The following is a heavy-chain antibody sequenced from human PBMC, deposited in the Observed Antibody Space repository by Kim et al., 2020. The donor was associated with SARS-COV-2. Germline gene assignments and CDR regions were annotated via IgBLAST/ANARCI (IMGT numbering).Heavy chain of an antibody. CDR1: GSTFSSYT. Sequence: SVKVSCKASGSTFSSYTISWVRQTPGQGLEWMGGIIPIFGTANYAQKFQGRLTITADESTSTTYMELSSLRSEDTAVYYCAREGIRMPTNPFDYWGQGTLVTVS. CDR2: IIPIFGTA. V-gene: IGHV1-69*13. CDR3: AREGIRMPTNPFDY. J-gene: IGHJ4*02. D-gene: IGHD1-1*01.